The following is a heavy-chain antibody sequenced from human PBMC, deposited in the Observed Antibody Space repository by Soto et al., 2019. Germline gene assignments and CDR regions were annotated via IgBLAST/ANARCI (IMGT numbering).Heavy chain of an antibody. V-gene: IGHV1-46*02. Sequence: QVQLVQSGTEVKKPGASVKISCKASGYTFNKYYIHWVRQAPGQGLEWRGIINPDAGRTSYAQKVQDSVIMTRDTSTSTVYMELRSLRSDDTAIYYCARDFELRGTIFGVVILWMSDWLDPWGQGTLVTVSS. CDR2: INPDAGRT. J-gene: IGHJ5*02. CDR1: GYTFNKYY. D-gene: IGHD3-3*02. CDR3: ARDFELRGTIFGVVILWMSDWLDP.